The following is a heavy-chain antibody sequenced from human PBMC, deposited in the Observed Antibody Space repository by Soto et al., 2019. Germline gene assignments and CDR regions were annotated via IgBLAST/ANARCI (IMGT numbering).Heavy chain of an antibody. J-gene: IGHJ4*02. V-gene: IGHV4-38-2*01. Sequence: SETLSLTCAVSGYSISSGYYWGWLRQPPGKGLEWIGSIYHGGSTYYNPSLNSRVTISVDTSKNQFSLKLSSVTAADTAVYYCARLTRYYGSGTPGGRDYWGQGTLVTVSS. CDR2: IYHGGST. D-gene: IGHD3-10*01. CDR3: ARLTRYYGSGTPGGRDY. CDR1: GYSISSGYY.